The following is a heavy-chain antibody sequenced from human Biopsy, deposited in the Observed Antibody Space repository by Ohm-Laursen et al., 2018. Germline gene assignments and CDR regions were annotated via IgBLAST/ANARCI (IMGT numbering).Heavy chain of an antibody. CDR3: ALASFDY. CDR1: GYSFTSYY. J-gene: IGHJ4*02. Sequence: SVKVSCKASGYSFTSYYIHWVRQAPGQGLEWMVIINPGGNSTAYTQNFQGRVTMTWDTSTSTVYMELSSLRSEDTAVYYCALASFDYWGQGTLVTVPS. V-gene: IGHV1-46*01. CDR2: INPGGNST.